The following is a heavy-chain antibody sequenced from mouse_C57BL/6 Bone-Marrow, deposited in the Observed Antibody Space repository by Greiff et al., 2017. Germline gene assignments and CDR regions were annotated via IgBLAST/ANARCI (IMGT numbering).Heavy chain of an antibody. CDR3: ARGIFGSSYSFDY. D-gene: IGHD1-1*01. J-gene: IGHJ2*01. V-gene: IGHV14-3*01. Sequence: VQLQQSVAELVRPGASVKLSCTASGFNIKNTYMHWVKQRPEQGLEWIGRIDPANGNNKYAPTFQGKATLTADTTSNTADLQLSSLTSEDTAIYYIARGIFGSSYSFDYWGQGTTLTVSS. CDR1: GFNIKNTY. CDR2: IDPANGNN.